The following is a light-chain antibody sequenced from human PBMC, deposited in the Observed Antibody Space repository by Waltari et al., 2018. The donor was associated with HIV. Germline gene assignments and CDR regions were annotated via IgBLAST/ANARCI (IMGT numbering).Light chain of an antibody. J-gene: IGKJ4*01. CDR3: QQYASSPLT. V-gene: IGKV3-20*01. CDR1: QSVTSSY. Sequence: EIVLTQSPGTLSLSPGERATLSCRGSQSVTSSYLAWYQQKPGQAPRLLIYGASSRATGIPDRFSGSGSGTDFTLTISRLEPEDFAVYYCQQYASSPLTFGGGTMVEIK. CDR2: GAS.